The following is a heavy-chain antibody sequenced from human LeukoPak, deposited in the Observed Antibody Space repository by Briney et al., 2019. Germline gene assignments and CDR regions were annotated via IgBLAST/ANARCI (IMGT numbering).Heavy chain of an antibody. CDR2: ISYVGSNK. J-gene: IGHJ6*04. D-gene: IGHD3-10*01. V-gene: IGHV3-30*18. Sequence: GGSLRLSCAASGFTFSSYGMHWVRQAPGKGLEWVAVISYVGSNKYYADSVKGRFTISRDNSKNTLYLQMNSLRAEDTAVYYCAKEDGSGSPATDYGMDVWGKGTTVTVSS. CDR1: GFTFSSYG. CDR3: AKEDGSGSPATDYGMDV.